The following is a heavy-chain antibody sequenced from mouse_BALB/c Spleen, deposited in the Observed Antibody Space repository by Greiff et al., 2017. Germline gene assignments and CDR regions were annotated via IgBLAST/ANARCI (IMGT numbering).Heavy chain of an antibody. Sequence: EVKLVESGGGLVQPGGSLRLSCATSGFTFTDYYMSWVRQPPGKALEWLVFIRNKANGYTTEYSASLKGRFTISRDNSQSILYLQMNTLRAEDSAIYYCAREDYWGQGTTLTVSS. CDR2: IRNKANGYTT. CDR3: AREDY. V-gene: IGHV7-3*02. J-gene: IGHJ2*01. CDR1: GFTFTDYY.